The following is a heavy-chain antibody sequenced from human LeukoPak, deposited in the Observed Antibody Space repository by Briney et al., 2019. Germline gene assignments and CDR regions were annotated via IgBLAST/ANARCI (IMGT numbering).Heavy chain of an antibody. CDR2: INHRGST. D-gene: IGHD5/OR15-5a*01. V-gene: IGHV4-34*01. CDR3: ASSVGSTDY. CDR1: GESISKYY. Sequence: SETLSVTCAVYGESISKYYWTWIRQSPGKGLEWIGEINHRGSTNQNPSLKSPFTLSVDTSKHHFSLKLTSVSAADAAVYYCASSVGSTDYWGQGTLVTVSS. J-gene: IGHJ4*02.